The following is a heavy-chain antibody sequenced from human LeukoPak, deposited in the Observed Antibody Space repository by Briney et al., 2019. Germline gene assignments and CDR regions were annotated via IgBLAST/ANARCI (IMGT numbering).Heavy chain of an antibody. CDR2: ISGSGGST. CDR1: GFTFSSYA. Sequence: GGCLRLSCAASGFTFSSYAMSWVRQAPGQGLGWVSAISGSGGSTYYEDCVKGRFTISRDNSKNTLYLQMHSLRAEDTAVYYCANVNYYDSSGYRGYFDYWGQGTLVTVSS. V-gene: IGHV3-23*01. J-gene: IGHJ4*02. CDR3: ANVNYYDSSGYRGYFDY. D-gene: IGHD3-22*01.